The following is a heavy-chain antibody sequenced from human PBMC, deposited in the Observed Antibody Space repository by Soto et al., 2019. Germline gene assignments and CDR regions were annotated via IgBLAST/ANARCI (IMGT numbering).Heavy chain of an antibody. D-gene: IGHD3-10*01. CDR2: VYTSDYT. CDR3: ASSAGHTGDFLYYNGTHA. CDR1: GASIRSYY. Sequence: SETLSLTCDVSGASIRSYYWHWIRQPPGEGLEWIGYVYTSDYTRYSSCLKSRLTISVDKSKIQCFLRLNSVTAADTVASSIASSAGHTGDFLYYNGTHALGQGTTVTVSS. J-gene: IGHJ6*02. V-gene: IGHV4-4*08.